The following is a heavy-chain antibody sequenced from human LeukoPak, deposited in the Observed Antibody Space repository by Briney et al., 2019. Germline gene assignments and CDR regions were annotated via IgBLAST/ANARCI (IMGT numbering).Heavy chain of an antibody. D-gene: IGHD2-15*01. CDR1: GGTFSNYA. Sequence: ASVKVSCKASGGTFSNYAISWVRQAPGRGLEWMGGIIPIFGTPNYAQKFQGRVTITTDESTSTAYMELSSLRSEDTAVYYCATPHGHLGYCSGGSCYLQLDYWGQGTLVTVSS. CDR2: IIPIFGTP. CDR3: ATPHGHLGYCSGGSCYLQLDY. V-gene: IGHV1-69*05. J-gene: IGHJ4*02.